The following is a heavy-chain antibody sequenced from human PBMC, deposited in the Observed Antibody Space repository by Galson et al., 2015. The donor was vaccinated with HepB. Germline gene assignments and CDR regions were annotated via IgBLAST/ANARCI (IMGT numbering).Heavy chain of an antibody. V-gene: IGHV3-30*18. J-gene: IGHJ6*03. D-gene: IGHD1-1*01. CDR1: GFTFSSYG. CDR3: AKRGTGTRGYYYYYYMDV. Sequence: SLRLSCAASGFTFSSYGMHWVRQAPGKGLEWVAVISYDGSNKYYADSVKGRFTISRDNSKNTLYLQMNSLRAEDTAVYYCAKRGTGTRGYYYYYYMDVWGKGTTVTVSS. CDR2: ISYDGSNK.